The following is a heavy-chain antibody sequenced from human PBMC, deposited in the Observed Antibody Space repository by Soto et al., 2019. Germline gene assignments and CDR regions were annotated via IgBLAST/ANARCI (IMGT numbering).Heavy chain of an antibody. CDR1: GYTFTNYG. CDR2: ISTYNGNT. V-gene: IGHV1-18*01. D-gene: IGHD3-10*01. J-gene: IGHJ4*02. CDR3: AREVSRYYGSGSYPDY. Sequence: TSVKVSCKASGYTFTNYGFTWVRQAPGQGLEWLGWISTYNGNTKYAQKVQGRVTMTTDTSTSTAYMELRSLRSDDTAVYYCAREVSRYYGSGSYPDYWGQGTLVTVSS.